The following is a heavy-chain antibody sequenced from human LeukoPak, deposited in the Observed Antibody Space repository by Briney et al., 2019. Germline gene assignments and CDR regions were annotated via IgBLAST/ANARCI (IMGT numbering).Heavy chain of an antibody. CDR3: AIVLVPAAGYYYMDV. D-gene: IGHD2-2*01. J-gene: IGHJ6*03. Sequence: SVKVSCKASGGTFSSYTISWVRQAPGQGLEWMGRIIPILGMANYAQKFQGRVTITADKSTSTAYMELSSLRSEDTAVYYCAIVLVPAAGYYYMDVWGKGTTVTVSS. V-gene: IGHV1-69*02. CDR1: GGTFSSYT. CDR2: IIPILGMA.